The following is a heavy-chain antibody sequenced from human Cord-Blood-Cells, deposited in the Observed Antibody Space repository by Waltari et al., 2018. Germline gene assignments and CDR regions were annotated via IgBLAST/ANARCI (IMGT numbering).Heavy chain of an antibody. D-gene: IGHD1-26*01. Sequence: QLQLQESGPGLVKPSETLSLTCTVSGGSISSSSYYWGWIRQPPGKGLEWIGSIYYSGSTYYNPSLKSRVTISVDTSKNQFSLKRSDVTAADTAVYYCARQGYSGSYYYFDYWGQGTLVTVSS. CDR2: IYYSGST. CDR1: GGSISSSSYY. CDR3: ARQGYSGSYYYFDY. J-gene: IGHJ4*02. V-gene: IGHV4-39*01.